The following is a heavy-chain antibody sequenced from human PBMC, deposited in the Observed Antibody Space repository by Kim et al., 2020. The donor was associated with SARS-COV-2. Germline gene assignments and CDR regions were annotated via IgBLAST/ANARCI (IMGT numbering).Heavy chain of an antibody. Sequence: TNYAQKLQGRVTMTTDTSTSTAYMELRSLRSDDTAVYYCASYSGSYYFDYWGQGTLVTVSS. CDR2: T. CDR3: ASYSGSYYFDY. J-gene: IGHJ4*02. D-gene: IGHD1-26*01. V-gene: IGHV1-18*01.